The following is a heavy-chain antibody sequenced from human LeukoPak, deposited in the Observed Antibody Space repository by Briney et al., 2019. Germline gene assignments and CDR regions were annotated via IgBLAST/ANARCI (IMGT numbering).Heavy chain of an antibody. CDR1: GFTFSSYA. CDR2: ISGSGGST. J-gene: IGHJ5*02. Sequence: PGGSLRLSCAASGFTFSSYAMSWVRQAPGKGLEWVSAISGSGGSTYYADSVKGRFTISRDNSKNTLYLQMNSLRAEDTAVYYCAKKNYYGSGSYYNGGYNWFDPWGQGTLVTVSS. V-gene: IGHV3-23*01. CDR3: AKKNYYGSGSYYNGGYNWFDP. D-gene: IGHD3-10*01.